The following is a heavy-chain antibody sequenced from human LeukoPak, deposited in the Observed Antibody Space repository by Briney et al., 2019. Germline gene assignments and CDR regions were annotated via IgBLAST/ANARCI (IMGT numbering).Heavy chain of an antibody. J-gene: IGHJ5*02. CDR1: VYTFTRYG. CDR3: ARDLMLYSYGTGSYCKVGFLRFDP. CDR2: ISAYNGNT. Sequence: ASVNVSCKASVYTFTRYGISWVRQAPGQGLEWMGWISAYNGNTNYAQKPQGRVTMPTDTSPSTAYMELRSLRSDDTAVYYGARDLMLYSYGTGSYCKVGFLRFDPWGQGTLDTVSS. V-gene: IGHV1-18*01. D-gene: IGHD3-10*01.